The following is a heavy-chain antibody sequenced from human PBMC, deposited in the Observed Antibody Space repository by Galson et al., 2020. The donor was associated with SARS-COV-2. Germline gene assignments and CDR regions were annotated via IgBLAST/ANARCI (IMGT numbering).Heavy chain of an antibody. J-gene: IGHJ4*02. V-gene: IGHV3-21*01. CDR3: ARGSTYYDYIWGSYRSGYYFDY. D-gene: IGHD3-16*02. Sequence: NSGGSLRLSCAASGFTFSSYSMNWVRQAPGKGLEWVSSISSSSSYIYYADSVKGRFTISRDNAKNSLYLQMNSLRAEDTAVYYCARGSTYYDYIWGSYRSGYYFDYWGQGTLVTVSS. CDR2: ISSSSSYI. CDR1: GFTFSSYS.